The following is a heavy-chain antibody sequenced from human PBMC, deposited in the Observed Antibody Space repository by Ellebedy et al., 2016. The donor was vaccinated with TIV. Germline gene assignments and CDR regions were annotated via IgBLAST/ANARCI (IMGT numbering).Heavy chain of an antibody. D-gene: IGHD6-19*01. Sequence: SETLSLTCTVSGGSISSHWWSWIRQSPGKGLEWIGHIYYSGSTNYNPSLRRRVTISVDTSQSQFSLKLTSVTAAETAVYSCARAAGESQAVAGKPDVSDIWGQGTMVTVSS. J-gene: IGHJ3*02. CDR2: IYYSGST. CDR3: ARAAGESQAVAGKPDVSDI. CDR1: GGSISSHW. V-gene: IGHV4-59*11.